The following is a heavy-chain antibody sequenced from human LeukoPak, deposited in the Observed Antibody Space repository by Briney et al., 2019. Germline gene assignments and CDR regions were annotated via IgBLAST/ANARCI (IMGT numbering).Heavy chain of an antibody. CDR2: INHSGST. V-gene: IGHV4-34*01. Sequence: SETLSLTCAVYGGSFSGYYWSWIRQPPGKGLEWIGEINHSGSTNYNPSLKSRVTISVDTSKNQFSLKLSTVTAADTAVYYCAGYGSGYCSSTSCYGDRSLDYWGQGTLVTVSS. CDR1: GGSFSGYY. D-gene: IGHD2-2*01. CDR3: AGYGSGYCSSTSCYGDRSLDY. J-gene: IGHJ4*02.